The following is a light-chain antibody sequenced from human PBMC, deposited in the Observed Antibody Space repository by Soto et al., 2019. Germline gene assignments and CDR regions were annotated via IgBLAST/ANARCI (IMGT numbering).Light chain of an antibody. Sequence: EIVLTQSPATLSLSPGERATLSCRASQSVNTYLGWYQQRPGQAPILLIYDASNRATGIPARFSGSGSGTDFTLTISSLEPEDFAVYYCQQRSRWPPWSFGQGTKVEI. CDR1: QSVNTY. CDR3: QQRSRWPPWS. CDR2: DAS. J-gene: IGKJ1*01. V-gene: IGKV3-11*01.